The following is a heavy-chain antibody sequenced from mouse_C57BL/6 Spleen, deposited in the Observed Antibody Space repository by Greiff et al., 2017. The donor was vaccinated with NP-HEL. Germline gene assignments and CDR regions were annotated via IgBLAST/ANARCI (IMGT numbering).Heavy chain of an antibody. CDR3: ASYSNYEAWFAY. V-gene: IGHV1-42*01. D-gene: IGHD2-5*01. J-gene: IGHJ3*01. CDR2: INPSTGGT. Sequence: VQLQQSGPELVKPGASVKISCKASGYSFTGYYMNWVKQSPEKSLEWIGEINPSTGGTTYNQKFKAKATLTVDKSSSTAYMQLKSLTSEDSAVYYCASYSNYEAWFAYWGQGTLVTVSA. CDR1: GYSFTGYY.